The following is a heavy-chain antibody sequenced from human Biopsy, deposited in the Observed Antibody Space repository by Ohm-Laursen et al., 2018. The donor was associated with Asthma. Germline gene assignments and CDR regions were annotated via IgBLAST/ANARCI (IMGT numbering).Heavy chain of an antibody. D-gene: IGHD2-2*01. J-gene: IGHJ4*02. CDR3: ARGPEYVRSSGALDY. V-gene: IGHV1-69*15. CDR1: GGTFSSNS. CDR2: IIPIFGPT. Sequence: SSVKVSCNASGGTFSSNSINWVRQAPGQGLEWMGRIIPIFGPTNYAQKFQGRVTISEDDSTSTAYMELSSLSSEDTALYYCARGPEYVRSSGALDYWGQGTLVTVSS.